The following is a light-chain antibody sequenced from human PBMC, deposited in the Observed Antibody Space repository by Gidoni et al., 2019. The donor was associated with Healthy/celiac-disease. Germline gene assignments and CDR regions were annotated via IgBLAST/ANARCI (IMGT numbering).Light chain of an antibody. Sequence: QSALTQPPSASGSPGPSGTISFTGTRSDVGGYDYVSLYKQKPGKAPKLMIYEVSKRPSGVPDRFSGSKSCNTASLTVSGLQAEDEADYYCSSYAGSNNVIFGGGTKLTVL. J-gene: IGLJ2*01. CDR1: RSDVGGYDY. CDR2: EVS. CDR3: SSYAGSNNVI. V-gene: IGLV2-8*01.